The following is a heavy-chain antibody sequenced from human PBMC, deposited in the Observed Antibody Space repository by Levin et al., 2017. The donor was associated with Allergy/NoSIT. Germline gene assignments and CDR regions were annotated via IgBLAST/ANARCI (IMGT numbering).Heavy chain of an antibody. CDR3: ARAPAAAVDWFDP. V-gene: IGHV4-30-4*01. CDR2: IYYSGST. J-gene: IGHJ5*02. CDR1: GGSISSGDYY. D-gene: IGHD6-13*01. Sequence: SETLSLTCTVSGGSISSGDYYWSWIRQPPGKGLEWIGYIYYSGSTYYNPSLKSRVTISVDTSKNQFSLKLSSVTAADTAVYYCARAPAAAVDWFDPWGQGTLVTVSS.